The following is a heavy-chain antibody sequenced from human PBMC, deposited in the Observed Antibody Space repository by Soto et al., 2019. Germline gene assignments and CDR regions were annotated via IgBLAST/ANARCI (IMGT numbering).Heavy chain of an antibody. CDR3: ARDGFGLSYYYYMDV. CDR2: IYSGGST. CDR1: GFTVSSNY. Sequence: EVQLVESGGGLVQPGGSLRLSCAASGFTVSSNYMSWVRQAPGKGLEWVSVIYSGGSTYYADSVKGRFTISRDNSKNTLYLQMNSLRAEDTAVYYCARDGFGLSYYYYMDVWGKGTTVTVSS. V-gene: IGHV3-66*01. J-gene: IGHJ6*03. D-gene: IGHD3-10*01.